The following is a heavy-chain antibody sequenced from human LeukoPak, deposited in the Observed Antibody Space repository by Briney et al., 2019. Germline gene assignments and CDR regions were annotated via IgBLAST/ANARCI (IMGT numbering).Heavy chain of an antibody. CDR1: GFSFSTYT. Sequence: GGSLRLSCAASGFSFSTYTMRWVRQAPGKGLEYVSGIASNGGTKDYANSVKGRFIISRDNSKNTVYLQMGSLRAEDMAVYYCAREYCTTNNCYNWGLGYWGQGTLVTVSS. CDR3: AREYCTTNNCYNWGLGY. D-gene: IGHD2-2*02. CDR2: IASNGGTK. V-gene: IGHV3-64*01. J-gene: IGHJ4*02.